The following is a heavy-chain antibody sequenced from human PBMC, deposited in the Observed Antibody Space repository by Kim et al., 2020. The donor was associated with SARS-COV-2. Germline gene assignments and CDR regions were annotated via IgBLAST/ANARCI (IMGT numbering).Heavy chain of an antibody. J-gene: IGHJ6*02. CDR3: ARDPHIVVVPAAMGGYYYYGMDV. D-gene: IGHD2-2*01. CDR1: GGSISSSNW. V-gene: IGHV4-4*02. Sequence: SETLSLTCAVSGGSISSSNWWSWVRQPPGKGLVWIGEIYHSGSTNYNPPLQSRVTISVEKSTNQCSLMLSSVTAADTAVYYCARDPHIVVVPAAMGGYYYYGMDVWGQGATVTVSS. CDR2: IYHSGST.